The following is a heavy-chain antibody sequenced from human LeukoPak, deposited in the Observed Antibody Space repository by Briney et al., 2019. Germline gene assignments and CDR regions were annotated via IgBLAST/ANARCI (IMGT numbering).Heavy chain of an antibody. J-gene: IGHJ4*02. V-gene: IGHV1-2*02. Sequence: ASVKVSCKASGGTFSSYAISWVRQAPGQGLEWMGWMNPNVGGANFPQKFQGRVTVTSAPAISAAYMELRRLRSDDTAVYYCARGVFGESLESWGQGTLVTVSS. CDR3: ARGVFGESLES. D-gene: IGHD3-10*02. CDR1: GGTFSSYA. CDR2: MNPNVGGA.